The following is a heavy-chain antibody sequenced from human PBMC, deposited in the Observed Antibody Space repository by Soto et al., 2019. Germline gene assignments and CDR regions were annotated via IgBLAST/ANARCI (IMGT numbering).Heavy chain of an antibody. J-gene: IGHJ5*02. V-gene: IGHV1-8*01. CDR1: GYTFTSYD. CDR2: MNPNSGNT. Sequence: ASVKVSCKASGYTFTSYDIDWVRQATGQGLEWMGWMNPNSGNTGYAQKFQGRVTMTRNTSISTAYMELSSLRSEDTAVYYCAREESTTFVNWFDPWGQGTLVTVSS. CDR3: AREESTTFVNWFDP. D-gene: IGHD3-3*01.